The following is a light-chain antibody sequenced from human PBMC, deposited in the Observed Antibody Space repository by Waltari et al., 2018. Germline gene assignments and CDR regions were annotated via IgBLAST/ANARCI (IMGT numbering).Light chain of an antibody. CDR2: EVS. Sequence: QSALTQPPSASGSTGQSVTIAWTGTNSDIGGCNYASWYQQYPGKAPRGVIFEVSQLTPGVTGRFSGHKSGNTASLTRPGPQAEDEAAYSCHSFAGRHGIVFGGGTKVTVL. V-gene: IGLV2-8*01. CDR3: HSFAGRHGIV. CDR1: NSDIGGCNY. J-gene: IGLJ3*02.